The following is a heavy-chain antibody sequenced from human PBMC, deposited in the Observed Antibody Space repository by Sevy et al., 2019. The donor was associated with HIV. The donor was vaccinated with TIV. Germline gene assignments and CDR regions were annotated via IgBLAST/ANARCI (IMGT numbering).Heavy chain of an antibody. V-gene: IGHV4-59*01. CDR2: IYYSGST. Sequence: SETLSLTCTVSGGSISSYYWSWIRQPPGKGLEWIGYIYYSGSTNYNPSLKSRVTISVDTSKNQFSLKLSSVTAADTAVYYCARDRIAAAGTRSPGMHVWGQGTTVTVSS. CDR1: GGSISSYY. CDR3: ARDRIAAAGTRSPGMHV. J-gene: IGHJ6*02. D-gene: IGHD6-13*01.